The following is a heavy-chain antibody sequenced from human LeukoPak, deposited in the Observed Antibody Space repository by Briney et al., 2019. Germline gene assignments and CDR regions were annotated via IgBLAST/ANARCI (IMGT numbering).Heavy chain of an antibody. CDR2: MNPNSGNT. V-gene: IGHV1-8*01. CDR1: GYTFTSYD. CDR3: ARGTYSAYGLGSYMDV. Sequence: GASVKVSCKASGYTFTSYDINWVRQATGQGLEWMGWMNPNSGNTGYAQKFQGRVTMTRNTSISTAYMELSSLRSEDTAVYYCARGTYSAYGLGSYMDVWGKGTTVTVSS. D-gene: IGHD5-12*01. J-gene: IGHJ6*03.